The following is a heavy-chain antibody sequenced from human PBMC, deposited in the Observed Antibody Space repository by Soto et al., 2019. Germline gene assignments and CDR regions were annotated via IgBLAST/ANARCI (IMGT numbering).Heavy chain of an antibody. V-gene: IGHV3-23*01. D-gene: IGHD6-25*01. CDR3: AKFFVETGGSSGWPWSFHF. CDR2: ISGTGGTT. J-gene: IGHJ4*02. Sequence: EVQLLESGGGLVQPGGSLRLSCAASGFTFSSYAMSWVRQAPGKGLEWVSAISGTGGTTYYADSVKGRFTISRDNSRNTLQLQMNSLRAEDTAIYYFAKFFVETGGSSGWPWSFHFWGQGTLVTVSS. CDR1: GFTFSSYA.